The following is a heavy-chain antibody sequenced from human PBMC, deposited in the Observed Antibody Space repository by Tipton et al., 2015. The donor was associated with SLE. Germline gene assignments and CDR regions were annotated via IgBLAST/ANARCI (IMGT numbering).Heavy chain of an antibody. CDR2: INPIFGTA. Sequence: QLVQSGPEVKKPGSSVKVSGKASGGTFSSYAISWVRQAPGQGLEWMGGINPIFGTANHPQKFQGSGTITSDEPTSTAYMELSSLRAEDGAGYYWARAGGGGGDWFDPWGRGPLVTASS. CDR1: GGTFSSYA. CDR3: ARAGGGGGDWFDP. V-gene: IGHV1-69*01. D-gene: IGHD3-16*01. J-gene: IGHJ5*02.